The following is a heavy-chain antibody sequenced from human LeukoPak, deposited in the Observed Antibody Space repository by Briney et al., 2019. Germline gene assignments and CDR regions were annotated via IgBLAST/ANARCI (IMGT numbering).Heavy chain of an antibody. CDR3: ARGRWRRGSATHYWFDP. V-gene: IGHV1-69*13. CDR2: IIPIFGTA. J-gene: IGHJ5*02. Sequence: SVKVSCKASGCTFSSYAISWVRQAPGQGLEWMGGIIPIFGTANYAQKFQGRVTITADESTSTAYMELSSLRSEDTAVYYCARGRWRRGSATHYWFDPWGQGTLVTVSS. CDR1: GCTFSSYA. D-gene: IGHD4-23*01.